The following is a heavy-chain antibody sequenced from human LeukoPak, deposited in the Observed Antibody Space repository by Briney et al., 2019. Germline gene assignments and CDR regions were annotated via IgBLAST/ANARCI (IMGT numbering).Heavy chain of an antibody. Sequence: ASVKVSCKASGYTFTTYGISWVRQAPGQGLEWMGSISTDSGYTNYAPRVEGRDNMTPDTSTSTVYLELRTLKSDETAVDCGARDIVTGYNWFDPWGQGTLVTASS. CDR1: GYTFTTYG. CDR2: ISTDSGYT. CDR3: ARDIVTGYNWFDP. D-gene: IGHD3-9*01. J-gene: IGHJ5*02. V-gene: IGHV1-18*01.